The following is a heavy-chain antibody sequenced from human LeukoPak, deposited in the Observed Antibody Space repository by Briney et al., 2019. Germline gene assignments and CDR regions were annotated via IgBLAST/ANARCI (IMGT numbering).Heavy chain of an antibody. CDR2: IIPKSGVT. CDR1: GYTFTGHY. Sequence: ASVKVSCKASGYTFTGHYIHWVRQAPGQGLQWMGWIIPKSGVTNYAQKFQGRVTMTRDTSISTAYMELSSLSSDDTAVYYCARLTNGDRNFDYWGQGTLVTVSS. V-gene: IGHV1-2*02. J-gene: IGHJ4*02. D-gene: IGHD4-17*01. CDR3: ARLTNGDRNFDY.